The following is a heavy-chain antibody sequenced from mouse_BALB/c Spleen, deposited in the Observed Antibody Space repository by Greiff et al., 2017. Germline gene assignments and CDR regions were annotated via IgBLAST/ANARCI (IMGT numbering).Heavy chain of an antibody. D-gene: IGHD2-1*01. Sequence: VQLQQSGTVLARPGASVKMSCKASGYSFTSYWMHWVKQRPGQGLEWIGAIYPGNSDTSYNQKFKGKAKLTAVTSASTAYMELSSLTNEDSAVYYCTEDYGNSDYYAMDYWGQGTSVTVSS. CDR2: IYPGNSDT. CDR1: GYSFTSYW. V-gene: IGHV1-5*01. J-gene: IGHJ4*01. CDR3: TEDYGNSDYYAMDY.